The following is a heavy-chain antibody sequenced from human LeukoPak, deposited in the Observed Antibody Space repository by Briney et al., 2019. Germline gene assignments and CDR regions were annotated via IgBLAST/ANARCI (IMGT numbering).Heavy chain of an antibody. V-gene: IGHV3-30*02. CDR3: ASPFAIAAAGTDWYFDL. J-gene: IGHJ2*01. D-gene: IGHD6-13*01. Sequence: GGSLRLSCAASGFTFSSYGMHWVRQAPGKGLEWVAFIRYDGSNKYYADSVKGRFTISRDNAKNSLVLQMNSLRAEDTAVYYCASPFAIAAAGTDWYFDLWGRGTLVTVSS. CDR1: GFTFSSYG. CDR2: IRYDGSNK.